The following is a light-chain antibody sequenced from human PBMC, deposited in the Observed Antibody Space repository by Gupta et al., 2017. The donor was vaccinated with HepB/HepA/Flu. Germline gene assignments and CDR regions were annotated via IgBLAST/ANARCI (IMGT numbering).Light chain of an antibody. Sequence: DIQLTQSPSFLSASVGDRVIISCRASPVIKNYLAWYRKKEGKAPELLFYGISTLQSGVPSRFSGRGSGKESTLTINRLQPEDFATYYRQRLNYYPYIFGRGTRLEIK. V-gene: IGKV1-9*01. J-gene: IGKJ5*01. CDR1: PVIKNY. CDR3: QRLNYYPYI. CDR2: GIS.